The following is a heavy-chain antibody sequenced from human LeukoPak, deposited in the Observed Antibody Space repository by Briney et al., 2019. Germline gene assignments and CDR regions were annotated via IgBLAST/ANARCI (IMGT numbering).Heavy chain of an antibody. D-gene: IGHD1-26*01. CDR1: GFTVRDNY. CDR3: AGRKLLGTTAATDY. CDR2: IYTGTNT. Sequence: PGGSLRLSCAASGFTVRDNYMSWVRQPPGKGLEWVSFIYTGTNTYYADSVKGRFTITRDNAKNTLFLQMNSLRAEDTALYYCAGRKLLGTTAATDYWGQGTLVTVSS. V-gene: IGHV3-53*01. J-gene: IGHJ4*02.